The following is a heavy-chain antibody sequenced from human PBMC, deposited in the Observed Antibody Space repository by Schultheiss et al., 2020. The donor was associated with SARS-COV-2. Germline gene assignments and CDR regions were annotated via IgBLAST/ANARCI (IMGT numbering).Heavy chain of an antibody. CDR2: IGTAGDT. CDR3: ARAAIAVAGYYFDY. V-gene: IGHV3-13*04. J-gene: IGHJ4*02. CDR1: GFTFSSYD. D-gene: IGHD6-19*01. Sequence: GGSLRLSCAASGFTFSSYDMHWVRQATGKGLEWVSAIGTAGDTYYPGSVKGRFTISRENAKNSLYLQMNSLRAGDTAVYYCARAAIAVAGYYFDYWGQGTLVTVSS.